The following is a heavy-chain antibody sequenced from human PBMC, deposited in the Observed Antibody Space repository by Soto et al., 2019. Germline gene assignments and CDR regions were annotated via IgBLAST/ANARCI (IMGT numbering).Heavy chain of an antibody. CDR3: ARQTERPTIFGVVTPFDY. J-gene: IGHJ4*02. D-gene: IGHD3-3*01. Sequence: QVQLQESGPGLVKPSQTLSLTCTVSGGSISSGGYYWSWIRQHPGKGLAWIGYIYYSGSTYYNPSLKSRVTISVDTSKNQFSLKLSSVTAADTAVYYCARQTERPTIFGVVTPFDYWGQGTLVTVSS. V-gene: IGHV4-31*03. CDR2: IYYSGST. CDR1: GGSISSGGYY.